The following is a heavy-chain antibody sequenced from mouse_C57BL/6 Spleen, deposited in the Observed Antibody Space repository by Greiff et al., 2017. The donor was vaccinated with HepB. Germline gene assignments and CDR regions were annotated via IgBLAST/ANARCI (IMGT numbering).Heavy chain of an antibody. V-gene: IGHV1-62-2*01. CDR3: ARHEEEVHYGSSYDWYFDV. CDR1: GYTFTEYT. Sequence: QVQLKQSGAELVKPGASVKLSCKASGYTFTEYTIHWVKQRSGQGLEWIGWFYPGSGSIKYNEKFKDKATLTADKSSSTGYMELSRLTSEDSAVYFCARHEEEVHYGSSYDWYFDVWGTGTTVTVSS. CDR2: FYPGSGSI. D-gene: IGHD1-1*01. J-gene: IGHJ1*03.